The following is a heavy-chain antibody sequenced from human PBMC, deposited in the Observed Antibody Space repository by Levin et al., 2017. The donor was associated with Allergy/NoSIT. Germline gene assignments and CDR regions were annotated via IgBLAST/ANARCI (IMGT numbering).Heavy chain of an antibody. CDR3: ARGNSASGRFAY. V-gene: IGHV3-74*01. CDR1: GFTLSSYW. Sequence: GESLKISCAASGFTLSSYWMHWVRQAPGKGLVWVSRIKSDGSSTSYADPVKGRFTISRDNAKNTLYLQRNSLRAEDTAEYYCARGNSASGRFAYWGQGTLVTVSS. CDR2: IKSDGSST. J-gene: IGHJ4*02. D-gene: IGHD1/OR15-1a*01.